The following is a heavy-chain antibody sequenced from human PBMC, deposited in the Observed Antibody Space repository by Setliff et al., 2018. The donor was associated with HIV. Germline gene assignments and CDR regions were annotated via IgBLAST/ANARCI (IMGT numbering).Heavy chain of an antibody. CDR2: SYYSGST. CDR1: GGSISSSSYY. J-gene: IGHJ6*02. D-gene: IGHD3-10*01. V-gene: IGHV4-39*07. Sequence: PSETLSLTCTVSGGSISSSSYYWGWIRQPPGRGLEWSGSSYYSGSTDHNPSLKRRVSISLDTSKNQFSLRLNSATAADTAAYYCARLSVRRDYSYGMNVWGQGPTVTVAS. CDR3: ARLSVRRDYSYGMNV.